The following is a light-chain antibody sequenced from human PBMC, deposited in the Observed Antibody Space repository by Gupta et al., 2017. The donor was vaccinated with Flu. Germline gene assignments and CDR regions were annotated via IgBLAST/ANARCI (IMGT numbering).Light chain of an antibody. CDR1: QSVSSN. J-gene: IGKJ1*01. V-gene: IGKV3-15*01. Sequence: IVMTQSPAILSVSPGERATLSCRARQSVSSNLSWYQQKPGQAPRLRIYGASTRATGIPARFSGSGSGTEFTLTISSLQSEDFAVYYCQQYNNWPPWTFGQGTKVEIK. CDR2: GAS. CDR3: QQYNNWPPWT.